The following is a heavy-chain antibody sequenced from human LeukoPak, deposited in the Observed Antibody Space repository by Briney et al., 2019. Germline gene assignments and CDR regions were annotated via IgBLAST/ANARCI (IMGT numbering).Heavy chain of an antibody. Sequence: GGSLRLSCAASGFTFTMYWMTWVRQAPGKGLEWVSAIGGSGGSTYYADSVKGRFTISRDTSKNTLYLQMNSLRAEDTAVYYCAKLPGIAAAGTGHYFDYWGQGTLVTVSS. D-gene: IGHD6-13*01. CDR3: AKLPGIAAAGTGHYFDY. CDR2: IGGSGGST. J-gene: IGHJ4*02. V-gene: IGHV3-23*01. CDR1: GFTFTMYW.